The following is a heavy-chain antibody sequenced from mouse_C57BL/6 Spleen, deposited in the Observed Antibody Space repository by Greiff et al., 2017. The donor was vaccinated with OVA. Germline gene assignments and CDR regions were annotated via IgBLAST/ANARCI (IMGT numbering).Heavy chain of an antibody. J-gene: IGHJ3*01. CDR1: GYAFSSYW. CDR3: ARNINGPFAY. V-gene: IGHV1-80*01. CDR2: IYPGDGDT. D-gene: IGHD1-1*01. Sequence: QVHVKQSGAELVKPGASVKISCKASGYAFSSYWMNWVKQRPGKGLEWIGQIYPGDGDTNYNGKFKGKATLTADKSSSTAYMQLSSLTSEDSAVYFCARNINGPFAYWGQGTLVTVSA.